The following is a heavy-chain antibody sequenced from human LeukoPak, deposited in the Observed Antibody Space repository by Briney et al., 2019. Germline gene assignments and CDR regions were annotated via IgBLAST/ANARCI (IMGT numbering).Heavy chain of an antibody. D-gene: IGHD3-22*01. CDR3: ARSEYYYDSSAFDY. CDR2: VYYSGST. Sequence: KPSETLFLTCAVSGGSVSSGSYYWTWLRQPPGKGLEWIGYVYYSGSTSYNPSLKSRATISVDTSKNQFSLKLRSVTAADTAVYYCARSEYYYDSSAFDYWGQGTLVTVSS. J-gene: IGHJ4*02. CDR1: GGSVSSGSYY. V-gene: IGHV4-61*01.